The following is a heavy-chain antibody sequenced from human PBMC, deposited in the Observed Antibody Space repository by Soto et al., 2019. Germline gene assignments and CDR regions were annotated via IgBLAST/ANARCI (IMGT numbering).Heavy chain of an antibody. CDR2: IIPILGIA. CDR3: AREGDYPYGMDV. J-gene: IGHJ6*02. D-gene: IGHD3-16*01. V-gene: IGHV1-69*08. Sequence: QVQLVQSGAEVKKPGSSVKVSCKASGGTFSSYTISWVRQAPGQGLEWMGRIIPILGIANYAQKFQGRVTITADKSTSTAYMELSSLRSEDTAVYYCAREGDYPYGMDVWGQGTTVTVSS. CDR1: GGTFSSYT.